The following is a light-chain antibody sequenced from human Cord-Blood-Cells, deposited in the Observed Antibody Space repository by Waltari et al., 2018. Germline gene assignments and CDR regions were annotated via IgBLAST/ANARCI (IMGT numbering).Light chain of an antibody. CDR2: DAS. V-gene: IGKV3-11*01. Sequence: EIVLTQSTATLSLSPGERATLSCRASQSVSSYLAWYQQKPGQAPRILIYDASNRATGIPARFSGSGSGTDFTLTISSLEPEDFAVYYCQQRSNWYTFGQGTKLEIK. J-gene: IGKJ2*01. CDR1: QSVSSY. CDR3: QQRSNWYT.